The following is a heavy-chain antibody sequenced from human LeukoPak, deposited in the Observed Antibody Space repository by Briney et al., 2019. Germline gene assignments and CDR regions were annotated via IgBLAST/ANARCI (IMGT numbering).Heavy chain of an antibody. V-gene: IGHV4-34*01. CDR1: GGSFSGYS. CDR3: ARGVDYYGV. J-gene: IGHJ4*02. CDR2: INHSGGT. D-gene: IGHD3-10*01. Sequence: PSETLSLTCAVYGGSFSGYSWNWIRQPPVKGLEWIGEINHSGGTSYNPSLKSRVTISVDTSKKQFSLKLSSVTAADTAVYYCARGVDYYGVWGQGTLVTVSS.